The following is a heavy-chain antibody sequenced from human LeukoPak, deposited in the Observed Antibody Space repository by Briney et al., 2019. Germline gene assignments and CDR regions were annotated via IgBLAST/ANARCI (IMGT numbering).Heavy chain of an antibody. Sequence: GASVKVSCKASGHTFTSYYMHWVRQAPGQGLEWMGIINPSGGSTSYAQKFQGRVTMTRDASTSTVYMELSSLRSEDTAVYYCARGRVTTVTTRLTPAYSSARSKAEYFQHWGQGTLVTVSS. CDR2: INPSGGST. J-gene: IGHJ1*01. D-gene: IGHD4-17*01. V-gene: IGHV1-46*01. CDR3: ARGRVTTVTTRLTPAYSSARSKAEYFQH. CDR1: GHTFTSYY.